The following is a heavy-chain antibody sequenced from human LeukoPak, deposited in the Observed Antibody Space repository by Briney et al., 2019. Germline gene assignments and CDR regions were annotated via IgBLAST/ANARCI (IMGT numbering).Heavy chain of an antibody. J-gene: IGHJ6*03. CDR2: IYPGDSDT. CDR3: ARRGVVYSYGHPDYYYMDV. V-gene: IGHV5-51*01. CDR1: GFSFTTYW. D-gene: IGHD5-18*01. Sequence: GESLKISCEASGFSFTTYWIAWVRQMPGKGLEWMGIIYPGDSDTTYSPSFQGQVTISADKSINSAYLQWSSLKASDTAMYYCARRGVVYSYGHPDYYYMDVWGKGTTVTVSS.